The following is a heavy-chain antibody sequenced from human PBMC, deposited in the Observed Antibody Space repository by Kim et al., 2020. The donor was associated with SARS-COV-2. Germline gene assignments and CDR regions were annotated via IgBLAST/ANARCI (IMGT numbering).Heavy chain of an antibody. Sequence: SETLSLTCTVSGGSISSYYWSWIRQPPGKGLEWIGYIYYSGSTNYNPSLKSRVTISVDTSKNQFSLKLSSVTAADTAVYYCARGGATVVTPVVGWFDPWGQGTLVTVSS. CDR2: IYYSGST. CDR3: ARGGATVVTPVVGWFDP. V-gene: IGHV4-59*13. J-gene: IGHJ5*02. CDR1: GGSISSYY. D-gene: IGHD4-17*01.